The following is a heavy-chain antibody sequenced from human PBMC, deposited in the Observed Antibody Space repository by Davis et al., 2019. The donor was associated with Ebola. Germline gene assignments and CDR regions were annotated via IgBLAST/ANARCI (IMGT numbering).Heavy chain of an antibody. CDR2: INPNSGGT. D-gene: IGHD1-1*01. V-gene: IGHV1-2*02. CDR1: GYTFTGYY. J-gene: IGHJ6*02. Sequence: AASVKVSCKASGYTFTGYYMHWVRQAPGQGLEWMGWINPNSGGTNYAQKLQGRVTMTRDTSTSTVYMELSSLRSEDTAVYYCARDGQPNYYYYGMDVWGQGTTVTVSS. CDR3: ARDGQPNYYYYGMDV.